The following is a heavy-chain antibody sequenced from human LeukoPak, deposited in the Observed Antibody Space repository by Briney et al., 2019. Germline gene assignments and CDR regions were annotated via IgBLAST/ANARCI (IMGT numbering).Heavy chain of an antibody. J-gene: IGHJ3*02. D-gene: IGHD3-3*01. CDR1: GYTFTGYY. CDR2: INPNSGGT. V-gene: IGHV1-2*02. Sequence: ASVKVSCKASGYTFTGYYMHWVRQAPGQGLEWMGWINPNSGGTNYAQKFQGRVTMTRDTSISTACMELSRLRSDDTAVYYCARDVTIFGARDAFDIWGQGTMVTVSS. CDR3: ARDVTIFGARDAFDI.